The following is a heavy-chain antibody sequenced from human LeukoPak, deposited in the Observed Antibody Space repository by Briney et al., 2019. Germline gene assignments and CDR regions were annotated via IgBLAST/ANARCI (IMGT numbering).Heavy chain of an antibody. CDR3: ARDRGSYYDSSGYYSADAFDI. CDR1: GFTFSTYW. Sequence: GGSLRLSCAASGFTFSTYWMAWVRQAPGKGLEWVANIKHGGIDKYYVDSVKGRFTISRDNAKNSLYLQMNSLRAEDTAVYYCARDRGSYYDSSGYYSADAFDIWGQGTMVTVSS. D-gene: IGHD3-22*01. V-gene: IGHV3-7*01. J-gene: IGHJ3*02. CDR2: IKHGGIDK.